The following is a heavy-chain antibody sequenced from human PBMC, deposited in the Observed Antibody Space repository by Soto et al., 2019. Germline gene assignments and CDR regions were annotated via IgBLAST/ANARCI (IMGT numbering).Heavy chain of an antibody. D-gene: IGHD1-1*01. J-gene: IGHJ4*02. CDR3: ARGRYGDY. CDR2: ISAHNGNT. CDR1: GYAFTTYG. V-gene: IGHV1-18*01. Sequence: QVHLVQSGAEVKKPGASVKVSCKGSGYAFTTYGITWVRQAPGQGLEWMGWISAHNGNTNYAQKLQGRVTVTRDTSTSSAYMQLRSLRSDDTAVYYCARGRYGDYWGQGALVTVSS.